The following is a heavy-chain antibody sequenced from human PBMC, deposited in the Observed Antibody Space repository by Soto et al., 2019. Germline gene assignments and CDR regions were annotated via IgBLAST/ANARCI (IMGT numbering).Heavy chain of an antibody. J-gene: IGHJ5*02. CDR3: ARDADFWSGYTDENWFDP. CDR2: INHSGST. Sequence: SETLSLTCAVYGGSFSGYYWSWIRQPPGKGLEWIGEINHSGSTNYNPSLKSRVTISVDTSKNQFSLKLSSVTAADTAVYYCARDADFWSGYTDENWFDPWGQGTLVTVSS. V-gene: IGHV4-34*01. D-gene: IGHD3-3*01. CDR1: GGSFSGYY.